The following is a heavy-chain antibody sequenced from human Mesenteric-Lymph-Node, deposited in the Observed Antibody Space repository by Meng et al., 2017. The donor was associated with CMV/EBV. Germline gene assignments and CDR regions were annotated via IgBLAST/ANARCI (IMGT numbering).Heavy chain of an antibody. Sequence: SVKVSCKASGYTLTAYYIHWVRQVPGQGLEWVGWINPNTGFTDYAQKFQGRVTMTTDTSISTAYMEMSSLTSHDTAVYYCARDSVALLGYFDYWGQGTLVTVSS. V-gene: IGHV1-2*02. CDR2: INPNTGFT. D-gene: IGHD2-15*01. CDR1: GYTLTAYY. J-gene: IGHJ4*02. CDR3: ARDSVALLGYFDY.